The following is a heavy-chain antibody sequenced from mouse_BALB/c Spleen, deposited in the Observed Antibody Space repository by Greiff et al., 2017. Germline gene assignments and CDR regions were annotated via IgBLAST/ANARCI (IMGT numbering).Heavy chain of an antibody. D-gene: IGHD4-1*01. CDR2: IYPGDGDT. V-gene: IGHV1-80*01. CDR1: GYAFSSYW. Sequence: QVQLKQSGAELVRPGSSVKISCKASGYAFSSYWMNWVKQRPGQGLEWIGQIYPGDGDTNYNGKFKGKATLTADKSSSTAYMQLSSLTSEDSAVYFCAKGLGRGAYYAMDYWGQGTSVTVSS. CDR3: AKGLGRGAYYAMDY. J-gene: IGHJ4*01.